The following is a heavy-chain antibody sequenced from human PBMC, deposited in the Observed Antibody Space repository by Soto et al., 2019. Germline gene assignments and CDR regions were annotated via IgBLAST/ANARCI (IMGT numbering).Heavy chain of an antibody. D-gene: IGHD2-2*01. CDR2: IYYSGST. Sequence: PSETLSLTCTVSGGSISSYYRSWIRQPPGKGLEWIGYIYYSGSTNYNPSLKSRVTISVDTSKNQFSLKLSSVTAADTAVYYCVRRGYCSSTSCSGYYYYYMDVWGKGTTVTVSS. J-gene: IGHJ6*03. CDR3: VRRGYCSSTSCSGYYYYYMDV. CDR1: GGSISSYY. V-gene: IGHV4-59*08.